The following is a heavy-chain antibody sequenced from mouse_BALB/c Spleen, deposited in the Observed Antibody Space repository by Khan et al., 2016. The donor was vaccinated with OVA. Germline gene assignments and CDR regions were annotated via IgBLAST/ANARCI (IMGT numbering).Heavy chain of an antibody. CDR2: ISYDGRN. J-gene: IGHJ4*01. CDR1: GYSITSGYS. Sequence: EVQLQESGPGLVKPSQSLSLTCSVTGYSITSGYSWNWIRQFPGNKLDWMDYISYDGRNKYNPSLKNRVPITRDTSKNQFFLKLNSVTTEDTATYYCAREERYYAMAYWGQGTSVTVSS. V-gene: IGHV3-6*01. CDR3: AREERYYAMAY.